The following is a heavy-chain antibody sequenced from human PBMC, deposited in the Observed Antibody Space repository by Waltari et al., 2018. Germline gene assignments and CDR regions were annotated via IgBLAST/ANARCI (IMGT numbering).Heavy chain of an antibody. Sequence: EVQLLESGGGLVQPGGSLRLSCAASGFTFSSYAMSWVRQAPGTGLEWVAAISGSGGSTYYADSVKGRFTISRDNSKNTLYLQMNSLRAEDTAVYYCAKDMEQLARSPVDYWGQGTLVTVSS. V-gene: IGHV3-23*01. D-gene: IGHD6-6*01. CDR1: GFTFSSYA. CDR3: AKDMEQLARSPVDY. CDR2: ISGSGGST. J-gene: IGHJ4*02.